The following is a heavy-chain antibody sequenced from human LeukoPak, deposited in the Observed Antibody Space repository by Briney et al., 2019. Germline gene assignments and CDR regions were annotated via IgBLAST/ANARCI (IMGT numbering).Heavy chain of an antibody. CDR2: MNPNSGNT. V-gene: IGHV1-8*01. D-gene: IGHD1-1*01. CDR3: ARALSTNRISYYGMDV. CDR1: GYTFTSYD. Sequence: GASVKVSCKASGYTFTSYDINWVRQATGQGLEWMGWMNPNSGNTGYAQKFECRVTMTRNTSISTAYLELSSLRSEDTAVYYCARALSTNRISYYGMDVWGQGTTVTVSS. J-gene: IGHJ6*02.